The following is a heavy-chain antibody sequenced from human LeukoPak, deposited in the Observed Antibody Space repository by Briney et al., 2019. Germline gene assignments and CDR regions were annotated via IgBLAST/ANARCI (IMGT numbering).Heavy chain of an antibody. CDR3: AKKGDMNGGAFDI. CDR1: GFTFSSYG. V-gene: IGHV3-30*18. D-gene: IGHD2-15*01. Sequence: GGTLRLSCAASGFTFSSYGKHWVCHPPATGLERVAVMCFDGSNKYYADSAKKRLTISRDNSKNTLYLQMNRLRAEGTAVYYYAKKGDMNGGAFDIWGQGTMVTVSS. J-gene: IGHJ3*02. CDR2: MCFDGSNK.